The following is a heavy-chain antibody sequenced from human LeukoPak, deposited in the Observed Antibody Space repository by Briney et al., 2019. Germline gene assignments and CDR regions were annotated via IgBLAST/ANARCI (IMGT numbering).Heavy chain of an antibody. J-gene: IGHJ4*02. V-gene: IGHV1-69*04. CDR2: IIPILGMA. D-gene: IGHD6-19*01. CDR1: GGTFSSYT. Sequence: SVKVSCKASGGTFSSYTISWVRQAPGQGLEWMGRIIPILGMANYAQKFQGRVTITADKSTSTAYMELSSLRSEDTAVYYCAREEAAVAGTFGFDYWGQGTLVTVSS. CDR3: AREEAAVAGTFGFDY.